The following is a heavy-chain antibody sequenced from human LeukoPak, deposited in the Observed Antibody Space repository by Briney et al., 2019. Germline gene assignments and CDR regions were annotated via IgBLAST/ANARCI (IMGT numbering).Heavy chain of an antibody. CDR2: IIPIFGTA. Sequence: SVKVSCKASGYTFTKYAINWVRQAPGQGLEWMGGIIPIFGTANYAQKFQGRVTITADESTSTAYMKLSSLRSEDTAVYYCARDSQYYYDSSGYGTTFDYWGQGTLVTVSS. J-gene: IGHJ4*02. V-gene: IGHV1-69*13. D-gene: IGHD3-22*01. CDR3: ARDSQYYYDSSGYGTTFDY. CDR1: GYTFTKYA.